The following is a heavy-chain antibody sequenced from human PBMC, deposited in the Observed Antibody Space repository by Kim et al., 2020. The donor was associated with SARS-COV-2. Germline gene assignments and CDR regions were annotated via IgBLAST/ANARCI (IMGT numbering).Heavy chain of an antibody. V-gene: IGHV4-34*01. CDR1: GGSFSGYY. CDR2: INHSGST. J-gene: IGHJ4*02. CDR3: ARGAHYYGSGSAAY. D-gene: IGHD3-10*01. Sequence: SETLSLTCAVYGGSFSGYYWSWIRQPPGKGLEWIGEINHSGSTNYNPSLKSRVTISVDTSKNQFSLKLSSVTAADTAAYYCARGAHYYGSGSAAYWVQGT.